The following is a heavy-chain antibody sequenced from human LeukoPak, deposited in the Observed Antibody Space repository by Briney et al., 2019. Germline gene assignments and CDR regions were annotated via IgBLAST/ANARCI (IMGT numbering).Heavy chain of an antibody. CDR3: ARKAVLDYNWFDP. J-gene: IGHJ5*02. V-gene: IGHV4-4*02. CDR1: GGSISSSNW. Sequence: SETLSLTCAVSGGSISSSNWWSWVRQPPGKGLEWFGVIYHSGSTNYNPSLKSRVTISVDKSKNQFSLKLSSVTAADTAVYYCARKAVLDYNWFDPWGQGTLVTVSS. D-gene: IGHD6-19*01. CDR2: IYHSGST.